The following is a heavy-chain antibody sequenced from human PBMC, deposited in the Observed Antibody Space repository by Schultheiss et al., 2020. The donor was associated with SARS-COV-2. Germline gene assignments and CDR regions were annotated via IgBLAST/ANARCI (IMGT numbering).Heavy chain of an antibody. CDR2: ISYDGSNK. J-gene: IGHJ4*02. CDR1: GFTFSSYA. CDR3: AREGGVYERKGSG. Sequence: GESLKISCAASGFTFSSYAMHWVRQAPGKGLEWVAVISYDGSNKYYADSVKGRFTISRDNSKNTLYLQMNSLRAEDTAVYYCAREGGVYERKGSGWGQGTLVTVSS. V-gene: IGHV3-30*01. D-gene: IGHD3-10*01.